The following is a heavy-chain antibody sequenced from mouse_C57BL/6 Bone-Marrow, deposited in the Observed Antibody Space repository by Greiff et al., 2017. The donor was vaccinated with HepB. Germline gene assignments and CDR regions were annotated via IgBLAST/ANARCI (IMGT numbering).Heavy chain of an antibody. CDR1: GYTFTSYW. J-gene: IGHJ2*01. CDR3: ARNLGYFDY. V-gene: IGHV1-59*01. Sequence: QVQLQQPGAELVRPGTSVKLSCKASGYTFTSYWMHWVKQRPGQGLEWIGVIDPSDSYTNYNQKFKGKATLTVDTSSSTAYMQPSSLTSEDSAVYYCARNLGYFDYWGQGTTLTVSS. CDR2: IDPSDSYT. D-gene: IGHD4-1*01.